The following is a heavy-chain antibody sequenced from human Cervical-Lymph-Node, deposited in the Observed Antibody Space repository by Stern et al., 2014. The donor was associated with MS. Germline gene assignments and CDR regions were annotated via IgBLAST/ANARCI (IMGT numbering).Heavy chain of an antibody. CDR1: GFSVATAGVG. V-gene: IGHV2-5*02. Sequence: QITLKESGPTLVKPTQTVTLTCTLSGFSVATAGVGVGWIRQPPGKALEWLVLLYWDDDKLYSPSLKNRLTIIKDSSKNQVVLTMTNVDPVDTATYYCAHSRVKYCRGGTCYSSLFDYWGQGTLVTVSS. CDR2: LYWDDDK. J-gene: IGHJ4*02. CDR3: AHSRVKYCRGGTCYSSLFDY. D-gene: IGHD2-15*01.